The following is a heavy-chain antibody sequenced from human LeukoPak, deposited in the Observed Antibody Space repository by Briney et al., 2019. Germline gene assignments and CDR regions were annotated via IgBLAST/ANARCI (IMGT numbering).Heavy chain of an antibody. V-gene: IGHV1-18*01. J-gene: IGHJ4*02. D-gene: IGHD2-2*01. Sequence: ASVKVSCKASAYTFTTYGLSWVRQAPGQGLEWMGLISAYNGNTNYAQKFQGRVSMTTDTSTSTAYMELRSLRSDDAAVYYCARGPDYCSSTSCSRQGFDYWGQGTLVTVSS. CDR3: ARGPDYCSSTSCSRQGFDY. CDR1: AYTFTTYG. CDR2: ISAYNGNT.